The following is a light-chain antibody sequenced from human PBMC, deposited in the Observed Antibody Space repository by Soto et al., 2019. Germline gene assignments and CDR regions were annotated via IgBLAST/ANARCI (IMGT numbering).Light chain of an antibody. V-gene: IGKV3-11*01. CDR2: DAS. Sequence: EIVLTQSPATLSLSPGERATLSCRASQSVGGYLDWYQQKPGQAPRLLSYDASNRASGIPARFSGSGSGTDHTPTNSSLEPEDRAVECGHQRRNWPPPTCGGGTKVEIK. CDR1: QSVGGY. CDR3: HQRRNWPPPT. J-gene: IGKJ4*02.